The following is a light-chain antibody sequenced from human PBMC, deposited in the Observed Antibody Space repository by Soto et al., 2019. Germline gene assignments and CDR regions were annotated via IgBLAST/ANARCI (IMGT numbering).Light chain of an antibody. Sequence: VLTQSPSTLSLSPGARATLSCRASQTVRNNYLALYQQKPGQAPRLLIYDASSRATGIPDRFSGSGSGTDFTLTISRLEPEDVAVYYCQHYEAVVTFGQGTKVDIK. CDR3: QHYEAVVT. CDR2: DAS. V-gene: IGKV3-20*01. J-gene: IGKJ1*01. CDR1: QTVRNNY.